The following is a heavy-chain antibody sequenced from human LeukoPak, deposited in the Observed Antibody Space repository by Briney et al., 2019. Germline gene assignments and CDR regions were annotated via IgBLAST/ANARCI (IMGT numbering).Heavy chain of an antibody. CDR2: VYYGGNT. Sequence: SETLSLTCTVSGGSISGSSYYWGWLRQPPGKGLEWIGSVYYGGNTYYKPSLKSRATISVDTSKNQFSLRLYSVTAADTAVYYCARHGAYYDSSGFPDYWGQGTLVTVSS. CDR1: GGSISGSSYY. D-gene: IGHD3-22*01. J-gene: IGHJ4*02. V-gene: IGHV4-39*01. CDR3: ARHGAYYDSSGFPDY.